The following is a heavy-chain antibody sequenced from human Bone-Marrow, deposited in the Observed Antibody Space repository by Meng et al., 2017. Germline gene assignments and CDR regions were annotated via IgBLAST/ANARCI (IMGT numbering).Heavy chain of an antibody. CDR1: GFTFSTYW. Sequence: GESLKISCAASGFTFSTYWLSWVRQAPGKGLEWVSYISSSGSTIYYADSVKGRFTISRDNAKNSLYLQMNSLRAEDTAVYYCALSRYYYDSSGYYSFAFDIWGQGTMVTVSS. CDR2: ISSSGSTI. CDR3: ALSRYYYDSSGYYSFAFDI. V-gene: IGHV3-48*04. J-gene: IGHJ3*02. D-gene: IGHD3-22*01.